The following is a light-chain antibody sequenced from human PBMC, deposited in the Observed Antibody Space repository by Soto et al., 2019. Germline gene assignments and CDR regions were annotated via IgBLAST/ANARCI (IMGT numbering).Light chain of an antibody. CDR2: GAS. CDR3: LQYASPLYT. V-gene: IGKV3-20*01. CDR1: QSLSSSF. Sequence: VLTQSPGTLSLSPGERATLSCRASQSLSSSFLAWYQQKRGQAPRLLLYGASNRATGIPDRFSGSGSGTDFTLTISRLEPEDFAVYFCLQYASPLYTFGQGTKLEIK. J-gene: IGKJ2*01.